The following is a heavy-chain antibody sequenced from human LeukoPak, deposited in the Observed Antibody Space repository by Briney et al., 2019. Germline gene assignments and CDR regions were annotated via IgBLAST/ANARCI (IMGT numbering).Heavy chain of an antibody. CDR3: ARPMDNYYYYMDV. D-gene: IGHD3-10*01. J-gene: IGHJ6*03. CDR2: INRSGST. CDR1: GGSFSGYY. V-gene: IGHV4-34*01. Sequence: SETLSLTCAVYGGSFSGYYWSWIRQPPGKGLEWIGEINRSGSTNYNPSLKSRVTISVDTSKNQFSLKLSSVTAADTAVYYCARPMDNYYYYMDVWGKGTTVTVSS.